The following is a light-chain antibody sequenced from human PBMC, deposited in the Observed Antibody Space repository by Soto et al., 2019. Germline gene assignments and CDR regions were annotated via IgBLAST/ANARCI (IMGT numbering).Light chain of an antibody. CDR1: SRDIGGYNY. V-gene: IGLV2-14*01. J-gene: IGLJ2*01. CDR2: EVN. CDR3: SSYTTGTTLIV. Sequence: QSALTQPASVSGSPGQSITISCTGTSRDIGGYNYVSWYQQHPGKAPKLMIYEVNNRPSGISNRFSGSKSGNTASLTISGLQAEDEADYYCSSYTTGTTLIVFGGGTKLTVL.